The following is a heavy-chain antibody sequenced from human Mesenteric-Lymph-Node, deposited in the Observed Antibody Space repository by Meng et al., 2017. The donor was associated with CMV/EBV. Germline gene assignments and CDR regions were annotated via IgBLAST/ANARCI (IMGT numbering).Heavy chain of an antibody. CDR2: IRHDGSND. CDR1: GFSFSNYG. V-gene: IGHV3-30*02. J-gene: IGHJ4*02. CDR3: ARDLAFYSFDY. D-gene: IGHD4-11*01. Sequence: GESLKISCAASGFSFSNYGMHWVRQAPGKGLEWMAFIRHDGSNDYYADSVKGRFTLSRDNSKNTLYLQMISLRAEDTAVYHCARDLAFYSFDYWGQGTLVTVSS.